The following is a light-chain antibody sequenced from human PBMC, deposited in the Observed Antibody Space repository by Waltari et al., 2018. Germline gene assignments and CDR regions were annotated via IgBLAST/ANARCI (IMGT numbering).Light chain of an antibody. V-gene: IGLV2-14*03. CDR3: CSFTSTSSWV. Sequence: HSALTQPASVSGSPGQSITISCTGTSSDIGAYNYVLWYQQHPGKAPKLIIFDVNNRPSGVSSRFSGSKSGNTASLTISGLQAEDEADFYCCSFTSTSSWVFGGGTKLTVL. CDR2: DVN. J-gene: IGLJ3*02. CDR1: SSDIGAYNY.